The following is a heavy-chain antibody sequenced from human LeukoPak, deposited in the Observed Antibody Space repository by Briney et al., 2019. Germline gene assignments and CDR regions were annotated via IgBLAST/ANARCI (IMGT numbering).Heavy chain of an antibody. CDR2: ISAHNGYT. D-gene: IGHD6-19*01. J-gene: IGHJ4*02. V-gene: IGHV1-18*01. CDR3: AIGAGSLGVLPY. CDR1: GYTFTSYD. Sequence: ASVKVSCKASGYTFTSYDISWVRQAPGQGLEWMGWISAHNGYTNTLENFQGRVTLTTDTSTSTAHMELRSLRSDDTAVYYCAIGAGSLGVLPYWGQGTRVTVVS.